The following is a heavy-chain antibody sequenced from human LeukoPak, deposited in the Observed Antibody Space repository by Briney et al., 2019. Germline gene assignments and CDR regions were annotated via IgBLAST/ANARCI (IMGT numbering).Heavy chain of an antibody. CDR3: ARAGGADSPQDLDY. Sequence: SETLSLTCAVSGTSLSSYCWSWIRQPPVKGLEWVGEINHSGSTNYNPSLKSRVTISVDTSKNQFSLRLTSVTAADTAVYYCARAGGADSPQDLDYWGQGILVTVSS. CDR2: INHSGST. J-gene: IGHJ4*02. CDR1: GTSLSSYC. D-gene: IGHD3-22*01. V-gene: IGHV4-34*01.